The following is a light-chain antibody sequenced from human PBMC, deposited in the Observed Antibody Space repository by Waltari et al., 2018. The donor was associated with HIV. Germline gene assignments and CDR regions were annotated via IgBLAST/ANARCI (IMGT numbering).Light chain of an antibody. J-gene: IGKJ2*01. Sequence: DIQMTQSPSTLSASVGDRVTITCRASQSISSWLVWYQQKPGTAPKLLIYKASTLESGVPSRFSGSGSGTEFTLTISSLQPDDFATYYCQRYNTYPYTFGQGTKLE. CDR3: QRYNTYPYT. CDR1: QSISSW. V-gene: IGKV1-5*03. CDR2: KAS.